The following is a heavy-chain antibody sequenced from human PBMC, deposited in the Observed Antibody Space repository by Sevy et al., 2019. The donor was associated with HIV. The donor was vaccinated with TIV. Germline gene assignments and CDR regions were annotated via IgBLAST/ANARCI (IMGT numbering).Heavy chain of an antibody. CDR1: GFTFNDYA. J-gene: IGHJ5*02. CDR3: MREGAPYRNIRYCSGNNCFYNWFDP. D-gene: IGHD2-15*01. CDR2: ISSDGDNT. V-gene: IGHV3-30*09. Sequence: GGSLRLSCAASGFTFNDYALHWVRQAPGKGLEWVAIISSDGDNTYYEDTVKGRFAISRDNWKNTVYLQMNRLRAEDTAFYYCMREGAPYRNIRYCSGNNCFYNWFDPWGQGTLVTVSS.